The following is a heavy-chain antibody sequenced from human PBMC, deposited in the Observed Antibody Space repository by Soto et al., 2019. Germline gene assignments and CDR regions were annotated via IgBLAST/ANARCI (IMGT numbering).Heavy chain of an antibody. D-gene: IGHD3-10*01. CDR1: GFTFSDHY. J-gene: IGHJ4*02. V-gene: IGHV3-72*01. CDR3: ARRPGSGRSVDY. Sequence: EVQLVESGGGLVQPGGSLRLSCAASGFTFSDHYMDWVRQAPGKGLEWVGLIRDKANSYTTEYAASVRGRFTTSGDESKNSLYLQMNSLKTEDTAVYYCARRPGSGRSVDYWGQGTLVTVSS. CDR2: IRDKANSYTT.